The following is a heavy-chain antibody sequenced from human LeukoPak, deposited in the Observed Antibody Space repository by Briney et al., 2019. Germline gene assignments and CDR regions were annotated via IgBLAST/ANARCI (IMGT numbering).Heavy chain of an antibody. D-gene: IGHD2-2*01. CDR2: MNPNSGNT. CDR3: ARESDFAAMSPLTFDP. Sequence: ASVKVSCKASGYTFTSYDINWVRQATGQGLEWMGWMNPNSGNTGYGQKLQGRVTMTRDTSISTAYMELSRLRSDDTDVYYCARESDFAAMSPLTFDPWGQGTLVTVSS. V-gene: IGHV1-8*01. J-gene: IGHJ5*02. CDR1: GYTFTSYD.